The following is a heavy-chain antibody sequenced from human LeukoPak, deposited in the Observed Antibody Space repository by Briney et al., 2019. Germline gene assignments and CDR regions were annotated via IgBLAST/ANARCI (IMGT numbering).Heavy chain of an antibody. CDR1: GGSISSYY. D-gene: IGHD3-3*01. J-gene: IGHJ4*02. V-gene: IGHV4-39*01. CDR2: IYYSGST. CDR3: ARQFWSGYYTYYFDY. Sequence: SETLSLTCTVSGGSISSYYWGWIRQPPGKGLEWIGSIYYSGSTYYNPSLKSRVTISVDTSKNQFSLKLSSVTAADTAVYYCARQFWSGYYTYYFDYWGQGTLVTVSS.